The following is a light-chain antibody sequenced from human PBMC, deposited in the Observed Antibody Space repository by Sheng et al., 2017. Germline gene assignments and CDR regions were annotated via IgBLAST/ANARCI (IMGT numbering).Light chain of an antibody. Sequence: DIQMTQSPSTLSASVGDSVSITCRASQSINNWLAWYQQKPGKAPKLLIYKVSGLESGVPSRFSGSGSGTEFTLTISSLQPDDFATYYCQQYDSYSVTFGPGTRLEIK. CDR1: QSINNW. CDR3: QQYDSYSVT. V-gene: IGKV1-5*03. J-gene: IGKJ5*01. CDR2: KVS.